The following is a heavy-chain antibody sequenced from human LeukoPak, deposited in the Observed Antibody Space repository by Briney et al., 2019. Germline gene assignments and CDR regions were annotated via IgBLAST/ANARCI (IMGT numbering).Heavy chain of an antibody. Sequence: GGSLRLSSAASGLTFSSYGMHWVRQAPGKGLEWVAAIWYDGSIQYYADSVKGRFTISRDNSKNTLYLQMDSLRAEDTAVYYCASAGYCSGGSCYGSDYWGQGTLVSVSS. CDR3: ASAGYCSGGSCYGSDY. J-gene: IGHJ4*02. CDR1: GLTFSSYG. CDR2: IWYDGSIQ. D-gene: IGHD2-15*01. V-gene: IGHV3-33*01.